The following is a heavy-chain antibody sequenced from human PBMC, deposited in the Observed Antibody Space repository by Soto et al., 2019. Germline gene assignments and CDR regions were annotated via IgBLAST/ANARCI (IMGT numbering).Heavy chain of an antibody. V-gene: IGHV4-34*01. CDR2: INHSGST. CDR1: GGSFSGYY. D-gene: IGHD1-7*01. J-gene: IGHJ5*02. CDR3: ASSTGTTSVAGWFDP. Sequence: SETLSLTCAVYGGSFSGYYWSWIRQPPGKGLEWIGEINHSGSTNYNPSLKSRVTISVDTSENQFSLKLSSVTAADTAVYYCASSTGTTSVAGWFDPWGQGTLVTVYS.